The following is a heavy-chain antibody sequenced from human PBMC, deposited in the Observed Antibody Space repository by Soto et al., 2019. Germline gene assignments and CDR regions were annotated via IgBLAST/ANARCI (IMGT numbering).Heavy chain of an antibody. V-gene: IGHV3-7*01. D-gene: IGHD2-8*01. Sequence: EVQLVESGGGLVQPGGSLRLSCAASGFTFSSYWMSWVRQAPGKGLEWVANIKQDGSEKYYVDSVKGRFTISRDNAKNSLDLQMNSLRAEDTAVYYWARDRGMVYAFPDAFDIWGQGTMVTVSS. CDR1: GFTFSSYW. CDR3: ARDRGMVYAFPDAFDI. J-gene: IGHJ3*02. CDR2: IKQDGSEK.